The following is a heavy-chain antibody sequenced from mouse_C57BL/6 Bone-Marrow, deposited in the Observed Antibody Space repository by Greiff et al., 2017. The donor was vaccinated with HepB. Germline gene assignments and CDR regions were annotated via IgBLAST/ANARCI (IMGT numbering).Heavy chain of an antibody. J-gene: IGHJ2*01. D-gene: IGHD4-1*01. CDR2: IHPNSGST. CDR3: ARSRWVLFDY. V-gene: IGHV1-64*01. Sequence: QVQLQHPGAELVKPGASVKLSCKASGYTFTSYWMHWVKQRPGQGLEWIGMIHPNSGSTNYNEKFKSKATLTVDKSSSTAYMQLSSLTSEDSAVYYCARSRWVLFDYWGQGTTLTVSS. CDR1: GYTFTSYW.